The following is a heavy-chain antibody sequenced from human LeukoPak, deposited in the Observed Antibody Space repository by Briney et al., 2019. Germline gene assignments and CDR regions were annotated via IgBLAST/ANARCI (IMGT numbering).Heavy chain of an antibody. D-gene: IGHD6-6*01. CDR2: IYYSGST. Sequence: SETLSLTCTVSGGSLSSYYWGWLRQPPGKGLEWIGYIYYSGSTNYNPSLKSRVTISVDTSKNQFSLKLSSVTAADTAVYYCARLIAARNFDYWGQATLVTVCS. CDR3: ARLIAARNFDY. CDR1: GGSLSSYY. V-gene: IGHV4-59*01. J-gene: IGHJ4*02.